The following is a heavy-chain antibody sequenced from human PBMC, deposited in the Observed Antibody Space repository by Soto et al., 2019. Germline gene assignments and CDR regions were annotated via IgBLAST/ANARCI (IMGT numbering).Heavy chain of an antibody. CDR3: ASWQKGF. J-gene: IGHJ4*02. Sequence: SGTLSLTCTVSGGSISSYYWSWSRQPPGKGLEWIGYIYYSGRASHNPSLRSRVTIFVDTSKNQFSLNLNSVTAEETAVYYCASWQKGFWGRGTLVTVSS. V-gene: IGHV4-59*04. CDR2: IYYSGRA. CDR1: GGSISSYY.